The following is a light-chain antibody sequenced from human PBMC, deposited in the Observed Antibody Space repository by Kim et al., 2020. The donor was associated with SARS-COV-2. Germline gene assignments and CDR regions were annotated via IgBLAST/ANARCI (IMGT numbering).Light chain of an antibody. Sequence: GQSITISCPLASMCVGGYNYGPWYPQLPDKAPKHMISDVNNRPSGVSKRCSGSTSGNTASLTISGLQAEDEAGYYCSSYTSSSTPVFGGGTQLTVL. CDR1: SMCVGGYNY. V-gene: IGLV2-14*03. J-gene: IGLJ3*02. CDR3: SSYTSSSTPV. CDR2: DVN.